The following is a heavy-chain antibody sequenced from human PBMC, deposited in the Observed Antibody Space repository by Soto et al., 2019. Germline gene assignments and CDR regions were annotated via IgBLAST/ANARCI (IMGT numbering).Heavy chain of an antibody. CDR1: GYTFTSYD. CDR2: MNPNSGNT. V-gene: IGHV1-8*01. D-gene: IGHD2-15*01. CDR3: ARGSSYCSGGSCYSDLFDP. J-gene: IGHJ5*02. Sequence: ASVKVSCKASGYTFTSYDINWVRQATGQGLEWMGWMNPNSGNTGYAQKFQGRVTMTRNTSISTAYMELSSLRSEDTAVYYCARGSSYCSGGSCYSDLFDPWGQGTLVTVSS.